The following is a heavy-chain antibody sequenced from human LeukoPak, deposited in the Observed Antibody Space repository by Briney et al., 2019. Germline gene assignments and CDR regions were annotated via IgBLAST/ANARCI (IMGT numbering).Heavy chain of an antibody. Sequence: PSETLSLICTVSGGSINSFYWTWIRQPAGKGLEWIGRIYSSGSTIFNPSLKSRVTMSVDTSKNQFSLRLSSVTAADTAAYFCARENWRSKSIDFDSWGQGTLVTVSS. J-gene: IGHJ4*02. CDR1: GGSINSFY. D-gene: IGHD6-6*01. V-gene: IGHV4-4*07. CDR2: IYSSGST. CDR3: ARENWRSKSIDFDS.